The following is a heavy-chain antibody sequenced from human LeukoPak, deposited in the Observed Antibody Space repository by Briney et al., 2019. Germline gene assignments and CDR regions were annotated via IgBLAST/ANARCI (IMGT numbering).Heavy chain of an antibody. V-gene: IGHV4-34*01. Sequence: PSETLSLTCAVYGGSFSGYYWSWIRQPPGKGLEWIGEISHSGSINYNPSLKSRVSISVDASKNQFSLKLSSVTAADTAVYYCARATAGDAFDIWGQGTMVTVSS. D-gene: IGHD5-24*01. CDR1: GGSFSGYY. J-gene: IGHJ3*02. CDR3: ARATAGDAFDI. CDR2: ISHSGSI.